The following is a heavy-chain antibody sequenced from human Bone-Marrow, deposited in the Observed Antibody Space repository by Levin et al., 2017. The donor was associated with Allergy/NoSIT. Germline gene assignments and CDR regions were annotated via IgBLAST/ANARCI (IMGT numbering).Heavy chain of an antibody. D-gene: IGHD6-6*01. Sequence: ASVKVSCKASGYTFTGYYMHWVRQAPGQGLEWMGWINPNSGGTNYAQKFQGRVTMTRDTSISTAYMELSRLRSDDTAVYYCARDLEYSSSPSLYYYYGMDVWGQGTTVTVSS. V-gene: IGHV1-2*02. CDR1: GYTFTGYY. CDR2: INPNSGGT. CDR3: ARDLEYSSSPSLYYYYGMDV. J-gene: IGHJ6*02.